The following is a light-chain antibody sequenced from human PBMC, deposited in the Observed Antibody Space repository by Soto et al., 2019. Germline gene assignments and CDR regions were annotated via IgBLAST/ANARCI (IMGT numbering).Light chain of an antibody. V-gene: IGKV3D-20*02. CDR3: QQRSNGFT. CDR2: GAS. Sequence: ENVLTQSPGTLSLSPGERATLSCRASQTVYNGFLAWYQQKPGQAPRLLIYGASSRATGIPDRFSGSGSGTDFTLTISSLEPEDFAVYYCQQRSNGFTFGPGTKVDIK. CDR1: QTVYNGF. J-gene: IGKJ3*01.